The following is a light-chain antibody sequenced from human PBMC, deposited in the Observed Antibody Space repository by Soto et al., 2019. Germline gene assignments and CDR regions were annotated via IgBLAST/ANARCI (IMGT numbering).Light chain of an antibody. Sequence: QSALTQPASVSGSPGQSITISCTGTSSDVGTYNFVSWYQQHPVKAPILIIFDVSSRPSGISNRFSGSKSGNTASLTISGVQAEDEADYYCSSYANSDTVIFGGGTKLTVL. CDR2: DVS. J-gene: IGLJ2*01. CDR3: SSYANSDTVI. V-gene: IGLV2-14*01. CDR1: SSDVGTYNF.